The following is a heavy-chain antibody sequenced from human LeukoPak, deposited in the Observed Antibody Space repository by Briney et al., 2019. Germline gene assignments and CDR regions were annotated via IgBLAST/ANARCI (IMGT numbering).Heavy chain of an antibody. V-gene: IGHV3-7*04. J-gene: IGHJ4*02. Sequence: GGSLRLSCAASGFAFSTSWMTWVRQAPGEGLEWVANIKQDGSERSYVDSVKGRFTISRDNAKNSLYLQMDSLRAEDTAIYYCARHVRDSTYSQFDYWGQGTLVTVS. CDR2: IKQDGSER. CDR3: ARHVRDSTYSQFDY. CDR1: GFAFSTSW. D-gene: IGHD2-21*01.